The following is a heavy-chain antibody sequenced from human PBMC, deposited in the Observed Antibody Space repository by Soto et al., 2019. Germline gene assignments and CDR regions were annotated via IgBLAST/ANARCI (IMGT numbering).Heavy chain of an antibody. D-gene: IGHD6-13*01. V-gene: IGHV3-30-3*01. Sequence: QVQLVESGGGVVQPGRSLRLSCAASGFTFSSYAMHWVRQAPGKGLEWVAVISYDGSNKYYADSVKGRFTISRDNSKNTLYLQMNSLRAEDTAVYYCVRDPQAAGNIYFDYWGQGTLVTVSS. CDR1: GFTFSSYA. CDR2: ISYDGSNK. CDR3: VRDPQAAGNIYFDY. J-gene: IGHJ4*02.